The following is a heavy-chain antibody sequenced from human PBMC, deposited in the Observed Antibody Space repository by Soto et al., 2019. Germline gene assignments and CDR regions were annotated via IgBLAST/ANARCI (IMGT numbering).Heavy chain of an antibody. V-gene: IGHV1-8*01. CDR2: MNPSSGNT. CDR3: ARGRLRRPWGFQQ. Sequence: ASVKVSSKAPGYTFTSYDINWVRQATGQGLEWMGWMNPSSGNTGYAQKFQGRVTMTRNTSISTAYMELSSLRSEDTVVYYCARGRLRRPWGFQQWGKGTLVPVSS. CDR1: GYTFTSYD. D-gene: IGHD7-27*01. J-gene: IGHJ1*01.